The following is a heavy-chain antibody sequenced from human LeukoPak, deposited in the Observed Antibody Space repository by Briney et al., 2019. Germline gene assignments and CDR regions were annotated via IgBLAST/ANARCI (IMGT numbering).Heavy chain of an antibody. Sequence: PGGPLTLSCAASGFTFSSYAMSWVRQAPGKGLEWVSAIRGSVGTTYYADSAKGRVTISRANSKNTLYLHVNSLRPEDTAVYYCAKDLDAIGYYYDSSGYGSLDYWGQGTLVTVSS. V-gene: IGHV3-23*01. CDR1: GFTFSSYA. CDR2: IRGSVGTT. D-gene: IGHD3-22*01. CDR3: AKDLDAIGYYYDSSGYGSLDY. J-gene: IGHJ4*02.